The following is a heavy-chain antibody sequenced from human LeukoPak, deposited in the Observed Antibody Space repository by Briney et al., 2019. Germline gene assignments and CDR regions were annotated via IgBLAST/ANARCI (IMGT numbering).Heavy chain of an antibody. V-gene: IGHV4-61*02. CDR1: GGSISSGSYY. J-gene: IGHJ4*02. D-gene: IGHD1-26*01. Sequence: SETLSLTCTVSGGSISSGSYYWSWIRQPAGKGLEWIGRIYTSGSTNYNPSLKSRVTISVDTSKNQFSLKLSSVTAADTAVYYCARERVVGATSDYWGQGTLVTVSS. CDR2: IYTSGST. CDR3: ARERVVGATSDY.